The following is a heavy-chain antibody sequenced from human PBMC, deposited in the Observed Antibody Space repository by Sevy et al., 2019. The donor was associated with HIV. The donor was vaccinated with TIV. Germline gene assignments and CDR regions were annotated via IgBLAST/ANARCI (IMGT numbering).Heavy chain of an antibody. Sequence: ASVKVSCKASGYTFTGYYMHWVRQAPGQGLEWMGWINPNSGGTNYAQKFQGRVTMTRDTPISTAYMELSRLGSDDTAVYYCASRGPNSNYYFDYWGQGTLVTVSS. CDR2: INPNSGGT. V-gene: IGHV1-2*02. CDR3: ASRGPNSNYYFDY. J-gene: IGHJ4*02. CDR1: GYTFTGYY.